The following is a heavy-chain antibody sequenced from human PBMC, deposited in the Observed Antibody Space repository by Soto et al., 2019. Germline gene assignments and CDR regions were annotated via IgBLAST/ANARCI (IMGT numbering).Heavy chain of an antibody. V-gene: IGHV4-59*01. D-gene: IGHD1-20*01. CDR1: CVSITSYY. Sequence: SETLSLTCSFSCVSITSYYWTWIRHPPGKGLEWIGYVYHTGNTYYNPSLKSRVTISLDTSKNQVSLRLRSVTAADTAVYYCAREQYNWKLWGQGTLVTVSS. CDR2: VYHTGNT. J-gene: IGHJ4*02. CDR3: AREQYNWKL.